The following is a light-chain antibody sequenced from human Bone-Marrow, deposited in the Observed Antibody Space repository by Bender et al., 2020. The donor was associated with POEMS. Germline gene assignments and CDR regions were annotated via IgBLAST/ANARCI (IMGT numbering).Light chain of an antibody. Sequence: QSVLTQPPSVSGAPGQRVTISCTGASSAVGSYNLVSWHQRNPGNAPKLMIYEGSKRPSGVSDRFSGSKSGNTASLTISGLQAEDEADYYCCSFAGSSVWVFGGGTKLTVV. J-gene: IGLJ3*02. CDR2: EGS. CDR1: SSAVGSYNL. CDR3: CSFAGSSVWV. V-gene: IGLV2-23*01.